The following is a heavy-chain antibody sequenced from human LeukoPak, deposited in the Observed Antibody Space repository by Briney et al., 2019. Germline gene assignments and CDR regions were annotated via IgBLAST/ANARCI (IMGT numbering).Heavy chain of an antibody. CDR2: NSAYNGNT. D-gene: IGHD3-22*01. CDR3: ARGGRGYYDSSGYYQGPFDY. CDR1: GYTFTSYG. J-gene: IGHJ4*02. Sequence: ASVKVSCKASGYTFTSYGISWVRQAPGQGLEWMGWNSAYNGNTNYAQKLQGRVTITADKSTSTAYMELSSLRSEDTAVYYCARGGRGYYDSSGYYQGPFDYWGQGTLVTVSS. V-gene: IGHV1-18*01.